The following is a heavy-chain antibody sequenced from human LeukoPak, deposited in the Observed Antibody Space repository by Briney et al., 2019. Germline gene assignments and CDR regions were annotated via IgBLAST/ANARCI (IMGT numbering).Heavy chain of an antibody. J-gene: IGHJ3*02. Sequence: ASVKVSCKASGYTFTSYDINWVRQATGQGLEWMGWMNPNSGNTGYAQKFQGRVTMTRNTSISTAYMELSSLRSEDTAVYYCARDGKYDYVDAFDIWGQGTMVTVSS. V-gene: IGHV1-8*01. CDR1: GYTFTSYD. CDR3: ARDGKYDYVDAFDI. D-gene: IGHD3-16*01. CDR2: MNPNSGNT.